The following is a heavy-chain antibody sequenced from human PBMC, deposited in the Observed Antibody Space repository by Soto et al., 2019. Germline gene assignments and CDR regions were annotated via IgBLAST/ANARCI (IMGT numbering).Heavy chain of an antibody. CDR3: GREIGRGIIRD. J-gene: IGHJ4*02. CDR1: GFIFRTYG. V-gene: IGHV3-21*01. CDR2: LYSSGTFI. Sequence: ESGGGLVKPGGSLRLSCTASGFIFRTYGMTWVRQAPGKGLEWVSSLYSSGTFIYYADSVKGRFTISRDDDKNSLFLQMNGLRAAETDVYYCGREIGRGIIRDWGQGTLVTVAS. D-gene: IGHD3-10*01.